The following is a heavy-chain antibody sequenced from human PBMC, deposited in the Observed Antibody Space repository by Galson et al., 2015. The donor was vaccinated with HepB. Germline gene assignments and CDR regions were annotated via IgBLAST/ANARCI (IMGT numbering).Heavy chain of an antibody. J-gene: IGHJ4*02. CDR1: GFTFSSYA. CDR2: ISGSGGDA. CDR3: AKDPIDY. Sequence: SLRLSCAASGFTFSSYAMSWVRQAPGKGLEWLSAISGSGGDAYYADSVKGRFTISRDNSKNTVPLQMNSLRVDDTAIYDCAKDPIDYWGQGTLVTVSS. V-gene: IGHV3-23*01.